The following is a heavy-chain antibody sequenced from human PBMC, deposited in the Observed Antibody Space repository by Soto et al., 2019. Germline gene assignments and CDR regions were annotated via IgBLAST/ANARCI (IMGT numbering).Heavy chain of an antibody. CDR2: MNPNSGNT. D-gene: IGHD3-3*01. Sequence: XSVKVSCKASGYTFTRYDINWVRQATGQGLEWMGWMNPNSGNTGYAQKFQGRVTMTRNTSISTAYMEPSSLRSEDTAVYYCARVLTPYHFCSGNFDPWGQRNLVTVSS. CDR3: ARVLTPYHFCSGNFDP. CDR1: GYTFTRYD. V-gene: IGHV1-8*01. J-gene: IGHJ5*02.